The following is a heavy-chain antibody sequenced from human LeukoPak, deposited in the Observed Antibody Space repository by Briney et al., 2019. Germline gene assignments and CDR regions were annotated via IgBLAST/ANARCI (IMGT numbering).Heavy chain of an antibody. J-gene: IGHJ5*02. CDR3: ARDLFTSSWYRWFDP. V-gene: IGHV4-61*02. D-gene: IGHD6-13*01. Sequence: SETLSLTCTVSGGSISSGNYYWSWIRQPAGKGLEWIGRTYSSGSINYNPSLKSRVTISEDTSKNQFSLKLTSVTAADTAVYYCARDLFTSSWYRWFDPWGQGTLVTVSS. CDR1: GGSISSGNYY. CDR2: TYSSGSI.